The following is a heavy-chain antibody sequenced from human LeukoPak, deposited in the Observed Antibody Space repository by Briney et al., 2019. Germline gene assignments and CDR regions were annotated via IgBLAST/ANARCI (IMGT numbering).Heavy chain of an antibody. J-gene: IGHJ6*02. CDR3: AAYYGMDV. CDR1: GFTFSSHW. V-gene: IGHV3-74*01. Sequence: GGSLRLSCAAPGFTFSSHWMHWVRQAPGKGLVWVSRINSDGSSRSYADSVKGRFTISRDNAKNTLYLQMNSLRVEDTAVYYCAAYYGMDVWGQGTTVTVSS. CDR2: INSDGSSR.